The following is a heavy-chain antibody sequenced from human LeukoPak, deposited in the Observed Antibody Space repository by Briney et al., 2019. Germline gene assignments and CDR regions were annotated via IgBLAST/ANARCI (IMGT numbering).Heavy chain of an antibody. CDR3: ARVMDTAMEDYYYYMDV. CDR1: GYTFTSYD. J-gene: IGHJ6*03. V-gene: IGHV1-8*03. D-gene: IGHD5-18*01. CDR2: MNPNSGNT. Sequence: ASVKVSCKASGYTFTSYDINWVRQATGQGLEWMGWMNPNSGNTGYAQKFQGRVTITRNTSISTAYMELSSLRSEDTAVYYCARVMDTAMEDYYYYMDVWGKGTTVTVSS.